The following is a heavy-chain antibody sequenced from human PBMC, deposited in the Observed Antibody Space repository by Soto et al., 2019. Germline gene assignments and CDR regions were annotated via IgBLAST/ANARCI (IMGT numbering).Heavy chain of an antibody. CDR2: INHSGST. V-gene: IGHV4-34*01. D-gene: IGHD5-18*01. CDR1: GGSFSGYY. J-gene: IGHJ6*02. CDR3: ARARLQLWSYYYYGMDV. Sequence: SETLSLTGAVYGGSFSGYYWSWIRQPPGKGLEWIGEINHSGSTNYNPSLKSRVTISVDTSKNQFSLKLSSVTAADTAVYYCARARLQLWSYYYYGMDVWGQGTTVTVSS.